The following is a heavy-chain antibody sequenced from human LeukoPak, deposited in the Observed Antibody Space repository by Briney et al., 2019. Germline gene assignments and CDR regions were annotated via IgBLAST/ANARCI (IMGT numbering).Heavy chain of an antibody. Sequence: GGSLRLSCAASGFTVSSNYMSWVRQAPGKGLEWVSVIYSGGSTYYADSVKGRFTISRDNSKNTLYLQMNSLRAEDTAVYYCARAWSGYSSGWYGVYWGQGTQVTVSS. D-gene: IGHD6-19*01. J-gene: IGHJ4*02. CDR1: GFTVSSNY. CDR2: IYSGGST. V-gene: IGHV3-66*02. CDR3: ARAWSGYSSGWYGVY.